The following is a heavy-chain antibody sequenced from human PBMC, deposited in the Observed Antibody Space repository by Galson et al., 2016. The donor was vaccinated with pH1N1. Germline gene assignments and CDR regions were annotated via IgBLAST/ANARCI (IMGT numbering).Heavy chain of an antibody. J-gene: IGHJ4*02. D-gene: IGHD4-17*01. CDR1: GFTFNKYA. Sequence: SLRLSCAASGFTFNKYAMTWVRQAPGKGLEWVSAISGSGRDTYYADSVKGRFTISRDNSKDTVYLQMNSVTVEDTAIYYCAKVPRRGFKAYGVDYWGQGTLVTVSS. V-gene: IGHV3-23*01. CDR2: ISGSGRDT. CDR3: AKVPRRGFKAYGVDY.